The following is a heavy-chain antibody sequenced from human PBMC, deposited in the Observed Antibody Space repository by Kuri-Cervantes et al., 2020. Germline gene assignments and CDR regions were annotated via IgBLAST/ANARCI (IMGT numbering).Heavy chain of an antibody. CDR3: AKEAWHSSGWYLNY. V-gene: IGHV3-23*01. CDR1: GFTFSSYW. CDR2: ITGRGDST. J-gene: IGHJ4*02. Sequence: GESLKISCAASGFTFSSYWMSWVRQAPGKGLECVSSITGRGDSTYYSDSVKGRFTISRDNSKNTVYLQMNSLRAEDTAVYYCAKEAWHSSGWYLNYWGQGTLVTVSS. D-gene: IGHD6-19*01.